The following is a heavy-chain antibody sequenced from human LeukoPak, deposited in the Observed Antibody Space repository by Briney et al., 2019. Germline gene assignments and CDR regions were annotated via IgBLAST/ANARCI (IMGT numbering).Heavy chain of an antibody. J-gene: IGHJ4*02. CDR1: GGSISSYY. Sequence: SETLSLTCTVSGGSISSYYWSWIRQPPGKGLEWIGYIYYSGSTNYNPSLKSRVTISVDTSKNQFSRKLSSVTAADTAVYYCARMYTAMVTVIDYWGQGTLVTVSS. CDR3: ARMYTAMVTVIDY. V-gene: IGHV4-59*01. CDR2: IYYSGST. D-gene: IGHD5-18*01.